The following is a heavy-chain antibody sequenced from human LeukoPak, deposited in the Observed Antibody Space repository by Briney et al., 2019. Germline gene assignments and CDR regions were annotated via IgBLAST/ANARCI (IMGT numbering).Heavy chain of an antibody. J-gene: IGHJ4*02. Sequence: ASVKVSCKASGYTFTGYYMHWVRQAPGQGLEWMGWINPNSGGTNYAQKFQGRVTITTDESTSTAYMELSSLRSEDTAVYYCARDSEYSSSGCFDYWGQGTLVTVSS. CDR3: ARDSEYSSSGCFDY. D-gene: IGHD6-6*01. V-gene: IGHV1-2*02. CDR1: GYTFTGYY. CDR2: INPNSGGT.